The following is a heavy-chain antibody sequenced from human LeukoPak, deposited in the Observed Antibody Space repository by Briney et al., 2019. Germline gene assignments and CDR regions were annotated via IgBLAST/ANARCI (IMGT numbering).Heavy chain of an antibody. D-gene: IGHD3-10*01. CDR3: ARVVGSGSYPPNWFDP. V-gene: IGHV3-7*01. CDR2: IKQDGSEK. Sequence: PGGSLRLSCAASGFTFSSYWMSWVRQAPGKGLEWVANIKQDGSEKYYVDSVKGRFTISRDNAKSSLYLQMNSLRAEDTAVYYCARVVGSGSYPPNWFDPWGQGTLVTVSS. J-gene: IGHJ5*02. CDR1: GFTFSSYW.